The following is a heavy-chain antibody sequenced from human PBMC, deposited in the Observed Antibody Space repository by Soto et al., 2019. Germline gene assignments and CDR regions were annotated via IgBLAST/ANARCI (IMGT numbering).Heavy chain of an antibody. J-gene: IGHJ3*02. CDR2: ISSSSGTI. V-gene: IGHV3-48*02. CDR3: ARERGGMTTIVTVRTFDI. CDR1: GFTFSSYS. Sequence: EVQLVESGGGLVQPGGSLRLSCAASGFTFSSYSMNWVRQAPGKGLEWVSYISSSSGTIYYADSVKGRFTISRDNAKNSVYLQMNSLRDEDKAVYYCARERGGMTTIVTVRTFDICGQGTMVTVSS. D-gene: IGHD4-4*01.